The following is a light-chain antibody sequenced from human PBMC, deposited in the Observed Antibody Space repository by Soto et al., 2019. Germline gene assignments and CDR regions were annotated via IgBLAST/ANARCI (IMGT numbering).Light chain of an antibody. V-gene: IGKV3-11*01. J-gene: IGKJ1*01. CDR2: GAS. CDR1: QSVSSN. CDR3: QHRSNWPPWT. Sequence: IVITQSPATLSVSPEERATLSCRASQSVSSNLAWYQQKPGQAPRLLIYGASNRATGIPARFSGSGSGTDFTLTISGLEPEDFAVYYCQHRSNWPPWTFGQGTKVDIK.